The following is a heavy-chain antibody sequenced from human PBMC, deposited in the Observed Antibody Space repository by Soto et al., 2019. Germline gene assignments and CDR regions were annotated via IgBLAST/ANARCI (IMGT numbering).Heavy chain of an antibody. V-gene: IGHV3-23*01. CDR1: GFTFSSYA. CDR2: ISGSCGST. Sequence: GGSLRLSCAASGFTFSSYAMSWVRQAPGKGLEWVSAISGSCGSTYYADSVKGRFTISRDNSKNTLYLQMNSLRAEDAAVYYCAKGRLSVGATPFDYWGQGTLVTVSS. D-gene: IGHD1-26*01. J-gene: IGHJ4*02. CDR3: AKGRLSVGATPFDY.